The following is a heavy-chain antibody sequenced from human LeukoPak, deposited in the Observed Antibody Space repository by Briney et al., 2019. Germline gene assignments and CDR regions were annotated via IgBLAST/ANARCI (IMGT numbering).Heavy chain of an antibody. CDR1: GYTFTGYY. D-gene: IGHD3-3*01. V-gene: IGHV1-2*02. CDR3: ARAAERYYDFWSGLTSMDV. J-gene: IGHJ6*03. CDR2: INPNSGGT. Sequence: ASVKVSCKASGYTFTGYYMHWVRQAPGQGLEWMGWINPNSGGTNYAQKLQGRVTMTTDTSTSTAYMELRSLRSDDTAVYYCARAAERYYDFWSGLTSMDVWGKGTTVTVSS.